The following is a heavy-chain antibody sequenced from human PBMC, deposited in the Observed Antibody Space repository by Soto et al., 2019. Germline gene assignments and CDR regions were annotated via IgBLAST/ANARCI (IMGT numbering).Heavy chain of an antibody. CDR1: GYTFTIYG. V-gene: IGHV1-18*04. CDR2: ISAYNGNT. CDR3: ARDIGSGSYASGFDP. Sequence: GASVKVSCKASGYTFTIYGISWVLQSPVQGLEWMGWISAYNGNTNYAQKLQGRVTMTTDTSTSTAYMELRSLRSDDTAVYYCARDIGSGSYASGFDPWGQGTLVTVSS. D-gene: IGHD1-26*01. J-gene: IGHJ5*02.